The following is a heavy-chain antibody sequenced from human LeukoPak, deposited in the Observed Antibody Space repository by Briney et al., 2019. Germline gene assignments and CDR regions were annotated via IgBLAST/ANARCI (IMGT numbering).Heavy chain of an antibody. CDR1: GFTFSSYS. Sequence: GGSLRLSSAASGFTFSSYSMNWVRQAPGKGLEWVSSISSSSSYIYYADSVKGRFTISRDNAKNSLYLQMNSLRAEDTAVYYCAREGGVYGMDVWGQGTTVTVSS. CDR2: ISSSSSYI. D-gene: IGHD3-16*01. J-gene: IGHJ6*02. CDR3: AREGGVYGMDV. V-gene: IGHV3-21*01.